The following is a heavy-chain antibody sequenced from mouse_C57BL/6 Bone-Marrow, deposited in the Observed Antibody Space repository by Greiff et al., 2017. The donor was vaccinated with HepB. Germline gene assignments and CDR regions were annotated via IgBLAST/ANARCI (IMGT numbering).Heavy chain of an antibody. CDR1: GFTFTDYY. V-gene: IGHV7-3*01. Sequence: EVQLQESGGGLVQPGGSLSLSCAASGFTFTDYYMSWVRQPPGKALEWLGFIRNKANGYTTEYSASVKGRFTISRDNSQSILYLQMNALRAEDSATYYCARSLSWGGRYFDVWGTGTTVTVSS. D-gene: IGHD4-1*01. CDR3: ARSLSWGGRYFDV. J-gene: IGHJ1*03. CDR2: IRNKANGYTT.